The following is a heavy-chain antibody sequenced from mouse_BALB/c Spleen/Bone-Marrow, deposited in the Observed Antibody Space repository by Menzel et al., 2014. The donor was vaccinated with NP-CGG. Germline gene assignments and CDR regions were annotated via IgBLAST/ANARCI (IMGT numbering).Heavy chain of an antibody. Sequence: VQVVESGAELVRPGASVTLSCKASGYTFTDYGMHWVKQTPVHGLEWIGAIDPETGGTAYNQKFKGKATLTADKSSSTAYMELRSLTSEDSAVYYCTRGGNFITTVVVGFDYWGQGTTLTVSS. CDR3: TRGGNFITTVVVGFDY. V-gene: IGHV1-15*01. J-gene: IGHJ2*01. D-gene: IGHD1-1*01. CDR2: IDPETGGT. CDR1: GYTFTDYG.